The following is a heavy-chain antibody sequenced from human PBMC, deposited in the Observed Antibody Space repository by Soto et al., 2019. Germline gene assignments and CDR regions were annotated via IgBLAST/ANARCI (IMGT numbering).Heavy chain of an antibody. V-gene: IGHV3-23*01. CDR1: GFTFSTYA. D-gene: IGHD2-8*01. Sequence: EVQLLESGGGLVQPGGSFRLSCAASGFTFSTYAMSWVRQAPGKGLEWVSGLFGNGGGISYADSVKGRFTISRDNSNNMLYLQMHSLRVEDTAVYYCAKDRQPDGLWPFDHWGQGTLVTVSS. CDR3: AKDRQPDGLWPFDH. CDR2: LFGNGGGI. J-gene: IGHJ4*02.